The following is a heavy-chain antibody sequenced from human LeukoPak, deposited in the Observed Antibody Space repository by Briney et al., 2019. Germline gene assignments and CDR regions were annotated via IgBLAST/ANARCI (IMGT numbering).Heavy chain of an antibody. Sequence: SQTLSLTCAISGDSVSSNSAAWNWIRQSPSRGLEWLGRTYYRSKWYNDYAVSVKSRITINPDTSKNQFSLQLNSVTPEDTAVYYCARGGDRYNWNYVPFDYWGQGTLVTVSS. D-gene: IGHD1-7*01. CDR2: TYYRSKWYN. V-gene: IGHV6-1*01. CDR3: ARGGDRYNWNYVPFDY. CDR1: GDSVSSNSAA. J-gene: IGHJ4*02.